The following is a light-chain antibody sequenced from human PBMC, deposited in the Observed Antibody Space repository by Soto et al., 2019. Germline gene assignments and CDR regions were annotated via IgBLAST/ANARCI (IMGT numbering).Light chain of an antibody. Sequence: DIQMTQSPSTLSVSVGDRVTITCRASQSISTWLAWYHQKPGKAATRLISCASSLESGVPARFSGSGSGTEFSLTISSLQPDDFATYYCQQYNNSPYTFGEGTKLEIK. CDR1: QSISTW. V-gene: IGKV1-5*01. CDR3: QQYNNSPYT. CDR2: CAS. J-gene: IGKJ2*01.